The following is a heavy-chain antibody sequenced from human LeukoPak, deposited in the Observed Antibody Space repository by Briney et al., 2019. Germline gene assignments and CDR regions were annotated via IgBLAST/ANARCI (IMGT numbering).Heavy chain of an antibody. CDR3: ARIAVAGPAYYFDY. CDR1: GYTFTSYA. CDR2: INAGNGNT. Sequence: ASVKVSCKASGYTFTSYAMHWVRQAPGQRLEWMGWINAGNGNTKYSQKFQGRVTITWDTSASTAYMELSSLRSEDTAVYYCARIAVAGPAYYFDYWGQGTLVTVSS. V-gene: IGHV1-3*01. D-gene: IGHD6-19*01. J-gene: IGHJ4*02.